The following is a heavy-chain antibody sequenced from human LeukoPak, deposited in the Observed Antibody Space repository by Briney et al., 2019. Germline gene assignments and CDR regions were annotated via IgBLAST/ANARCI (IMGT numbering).Heavy chain of an antibody. J-gene: IGHJ4*02. CDR2: ISAYNGNT. Sequence: ASVKVSCKASGYTFTSYGISWVRQAPGQGLEWMGWISAYNGNTNYAQKLQGRVTMTTDTSTSTAYMELRSLRSDDTAVYYCARVSPYGDYESYYFDYWGQGTLVTVPS. V-gene: IGHV1-18*01. CDR1: GYTFTSYG. CDR3: ARVSPYGDYESYYFDY. D-gene: IGHD4-17*01.